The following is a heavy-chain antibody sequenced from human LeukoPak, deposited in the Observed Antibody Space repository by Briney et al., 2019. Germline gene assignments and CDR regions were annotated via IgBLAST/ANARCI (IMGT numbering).Heavy chain of an antibody. CDR2: IKSKTDGGTT. V-gene: IGHV3-15*01. CDR1: GHTFTNAW. Sequence: GRSHSLPHVGSGHTFTNAWLSGARQASGKGRECIGRIKSKTDGGTTDYDAPVKSRFTISRDDPKSTLFLQMNNLKTEDTAVYYCTTDFWSGYGSYYDYFYMDVWGKGTTVTVSS. CDR3: TTDFWSGYGSYYDYFYMDV. D-gene: IGHD3-3*01. J-gene: IGHJ6*03.